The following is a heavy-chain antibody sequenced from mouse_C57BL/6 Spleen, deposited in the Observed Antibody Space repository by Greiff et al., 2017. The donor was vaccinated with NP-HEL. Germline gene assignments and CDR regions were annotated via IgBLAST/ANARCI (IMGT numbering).Heavy chain of an antibody. V-gene: IGHV1-69*01. CDR2: IDPSDSYT. CDR1: GYTFTSYW. CDR3: ARSTGTWGYFDV. Sequence: QVQLQQPGAELVMPGASVKLSCKASGYTFTSYWMHWVKQRPGQGLEWIGEIDPSDSYTNYNQKFKGKSTLTVYKSSSTAYMQLSSLTSEDSAVYYCARSTGTWGYFDVWGTGTTVTVSS. J-gene: IGHJ1*03. D-gene: IGHD4-1*02.